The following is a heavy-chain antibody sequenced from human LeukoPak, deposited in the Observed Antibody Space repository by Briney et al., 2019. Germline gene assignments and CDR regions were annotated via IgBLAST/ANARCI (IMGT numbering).Heavy chain of an antibody. J-gene: IGHJ5*02. CDR1: GFTFWNSA. CDR3: AKVKYDYGDPVGWFDP. CDR2: ISSSGGYT. D-gene: IGHD4-17*01. Sequence: QTGGSLRLSCAASGFTFWNSAITWVRQAPGKGLEWVAHISSSGGYTYYADSVGGRFTISRDNSNNTLYLQMNSLRGEDTAVYYCAKVKYDYGDPVGWFDPWGRGTLVTVSS. V-gene: IGHV3-23*01.